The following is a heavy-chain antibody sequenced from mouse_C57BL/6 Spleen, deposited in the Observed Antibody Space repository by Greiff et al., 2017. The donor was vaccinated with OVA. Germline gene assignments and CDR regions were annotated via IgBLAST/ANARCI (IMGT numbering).Heavy chain of an antibody. CDR2: IDPETGGT. Sequence: QVQLQQSGAELVRPGASVTLSCKASGYTFTDYEMHWVKQTPVHGLEWIGAIDPETGGTAYNQKFKGKAILTADKSSSTAYMELRSLTSEDSAVYYCTRSPRYAMDDWGQGTSVTVSS. J-gene: IGHJ4*01. CDR1: GYTFTDYE. CDR3: TRSPRYAMDD. V-gene: IGHV1-15*01.